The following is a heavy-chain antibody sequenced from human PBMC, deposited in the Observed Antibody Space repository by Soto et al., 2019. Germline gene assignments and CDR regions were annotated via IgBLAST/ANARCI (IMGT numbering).Heavy chain of an antibody. Sequence: QVQLVQSGAEVKEPGTSVKVSCKASGYTFTSFVMHWVRQAPGQSLEWMGWINTANGNTKYSQKLQGRVTLTRDTSASTGYMEMSSLRSEDTAVYYCATLAGAFDFWGQGTMVTVSS. CDR2: INTANGNT. CDR3: ATLAGAFDF. V-gene: IGHV1-3*04. CDR1: GYTFTSFV. D-gene: IGHD3-16*01. J-gene: IGHJ3*01.